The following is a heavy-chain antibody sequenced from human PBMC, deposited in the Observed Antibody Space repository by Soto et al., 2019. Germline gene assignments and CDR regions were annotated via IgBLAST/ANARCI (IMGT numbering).Heavy chain of an antibody. Sequence: GGSLRLSCAASGFTFSSYAMHWVRQAPGKGLEWVAVISYDGSNKYYADSVKGRFTISRDNSKNTLYLQMNSLRAEDMAVYYCARDPLSLSGYSYGYGAHGMDVWGQGTTVTVSS. V-gene: IGHV3-30-3*01. CDR2: ISYDGSNK. J-gene: IGHJ6*02. CDR3: ARDPLSLSGYSYGYGAHGMDV. CDR1: GFTFSSYA. D-gene: IGHD5-18*01.